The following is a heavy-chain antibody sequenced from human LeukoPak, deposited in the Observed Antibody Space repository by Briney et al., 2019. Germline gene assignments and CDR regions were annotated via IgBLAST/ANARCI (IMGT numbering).Heavy chain of an antibody. CDR2: ISSSGSTI. V-gene: IGHV3-48*03. CDR3: AREGSYYFDY. CDR1: GFTFSSYE. J-gene: IGHJ4*02. Sequence: PGGSLILSCAASGFTFSSYEMHWVRQAPGKGLEWVSYISSSGSTIYYADSVRGRFTISRDNAKNSLYLQMNSLRAEDTAVYYCAREGSYYFDYWGQGTLVSVSS.